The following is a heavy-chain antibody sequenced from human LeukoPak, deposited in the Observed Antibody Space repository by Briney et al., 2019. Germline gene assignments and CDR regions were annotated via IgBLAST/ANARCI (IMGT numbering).Heavy chain of an antibody. CDR3: ARERTYYDILTGYYKSFYFDY. J-gene: IGHJ4*02. D-gene: IGHD3-9*01. V-gene: IGHV3-21*04. CDR1: GFTFSSYS. Sequence: GGSLRLSCAASGFTFSSYSMNWVRQAPGKGLEWVSSISSSSSYIYYADSVKGRFTISRDNSKNTLYLQMSSLRAEDTAVYYCARERTYYDILTGYYKSFYFDYWGQGTLVTVSS. CDR2: ISSSSSYI.